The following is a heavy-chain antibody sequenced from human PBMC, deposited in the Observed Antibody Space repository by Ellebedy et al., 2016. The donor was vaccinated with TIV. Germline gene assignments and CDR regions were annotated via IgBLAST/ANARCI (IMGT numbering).Heavy chain of an antibody. V-gene: IGHV4-39*01. CDR1: GGPVSSTRYY. Sequence: MPSETLSLTCSVSGGPVSSTRYYWAWIRQPPGKGLEYIGSVFYSGSPYYNPSLKSRVTLSADTSKNQFSLNLRTVTAADTAVYYCARTDPWQPIDDWGQGILVSVSS. CDR2: VFYSGSP. D-gene: IGHD2-21*02. CDR3: ARTDPWQPIDD. J-gene: IGHJ4*02.